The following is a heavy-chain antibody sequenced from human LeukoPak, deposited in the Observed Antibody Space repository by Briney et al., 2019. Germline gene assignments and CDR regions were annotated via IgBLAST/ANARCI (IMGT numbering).Heavy chain of an antibody. D-gene: IGHD3-16*01. CDR1: GFPFTLYN. CDR2: ISSSTNTI. V-gene: IGHV3-48*04. J-gene: IGHJ4*02. CDR3: ARELNGYGYYFFDY. Sequence: PGGSLRLSCEVSGFPFTLYNMNWVRQAPGTGLEWLSYISSSTNTIYYADSVKGRFTISRDNAKNSLYLQMNGLGAEDTAVYYCARELNGYGYYFFDYWGPGTLVTVSS.